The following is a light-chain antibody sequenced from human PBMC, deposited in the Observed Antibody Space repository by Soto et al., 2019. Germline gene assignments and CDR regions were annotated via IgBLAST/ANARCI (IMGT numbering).Light chain of an antibody. Sequence: QSALTQPASVSGSPGQSITISCTGTSSDVGGYNYVSWYQQHPGKAPKVMIYEVNKRPSGVSNRFSGSKSGNTASLTISGLQAEDEADYYCISYTSSSSWVFGGGTKLTVL. J-gene: IGLJ3*02. V-gene: IGLV2-14*01. CDR2: EVN. CDR3: ISYTSSSSWV. CDR1: SSDVGGYNY.